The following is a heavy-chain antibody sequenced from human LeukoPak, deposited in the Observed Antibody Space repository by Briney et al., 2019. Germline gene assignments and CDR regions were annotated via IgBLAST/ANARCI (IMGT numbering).Heavy chain of an antibody. CDR1: GFTFSDYY. CDR2: IYSDDST. CDR3: ARVQSSALPRWY. Sequence: GGSLRLSCAASGFTFSDYYMSWIRQAPGKGLEWVSVIYSDDSTFYADSVKGRFTISRDNSKNSLYLQMNNLRAEDTAVYYCARVQSSALPRWYWGQGTRVTVSS. V-gene: IGHV3-66*01. D-gene: IGHD3-22*01. J-gene: IGHJ4*02.